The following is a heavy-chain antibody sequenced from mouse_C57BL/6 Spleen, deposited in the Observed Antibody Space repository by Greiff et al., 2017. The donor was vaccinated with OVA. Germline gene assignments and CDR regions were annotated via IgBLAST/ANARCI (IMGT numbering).Heavy chain of an antibody. CDR2: IDPSDSYT. Sequence: VKLQQPGAELVRPGTSVQLSCKASGYTFTSYWMHWVKQRPGQGLEWIGVIDPSDSYTNYNQKFKGKATLTVDTSSSTAYMQLSSLTSEDSAVYYCAIYYYGSSYWGQGTTLTVSS. CDR1: GYTFTSYW. CDR3: AIYYYGSSY. J-gene: IGHJ2*01. V-gene: IGHV1-59*01. D-gene: IGHD1-1*01.